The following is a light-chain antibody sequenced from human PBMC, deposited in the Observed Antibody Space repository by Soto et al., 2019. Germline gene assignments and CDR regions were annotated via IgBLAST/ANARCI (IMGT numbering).Light chain of an antibody. CDR1: SSDVGGYNY. CDR2: EVS. J-gene: IGLJ2*01. Sequence: QSALTQPPSASGSPGQSVTISCTGTSSDVGGYNYVSWYQQHPGKAPNLMIYEVSKRPSGVPDRFSGSKSGNTASLTGSGLQAEDEADYYCSSYAGRNKLVFGGGTKVTVL. CDR3: SSYAGRNKLV. V-gene: IGLV2-8*01.